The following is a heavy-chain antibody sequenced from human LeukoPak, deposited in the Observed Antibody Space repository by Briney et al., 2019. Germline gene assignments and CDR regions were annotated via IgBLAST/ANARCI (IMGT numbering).Heavy chain of an antibody. Sequence: ASVKVSCKASGYTFTSYGISWVRQAPGQGLEWMGWISAYNGNTNYAQKLQGRVTMTTDTSTSTAYMELRSLRSDDTAVYYCARALDYGDYYYYMDAWGKGTTVTVSS. CDR3: ARALDYGDYYYYMDA. D-gene: IGHD4-17*01. J-gene: IGHJ6*03. CDR2: ISAYNGNT. V-gene: IGHV1-18*01. CDR1: GYTFTSYG.